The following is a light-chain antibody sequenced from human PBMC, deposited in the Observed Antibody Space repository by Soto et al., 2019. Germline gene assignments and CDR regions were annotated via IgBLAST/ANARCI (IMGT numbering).Light chain of an antibody. J-gene: IGKJ1*01. CDR1: PSVTNF. V-gene: IGKV3-20*01. CDR2: GAF. CDR3: QQYGSSTKT. Sequence: EIVLTQSPATLSLSPGERATLSCRASPSVTNFLAWYQQKPGQAPRLLIYGAFNRATGIPARFSGSGSGTDFTLTISRLEPEDFAVYYCQQYGSSTKTFGQGTKVDIK.